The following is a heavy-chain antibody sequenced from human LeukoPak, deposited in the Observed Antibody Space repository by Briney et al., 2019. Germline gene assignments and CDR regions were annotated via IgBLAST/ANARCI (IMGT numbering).Heavy chain of an antibody. V-gene: IGHV3-21*05. D-gene: IGHD6-19*01. CDR1: GLTFSTYS. CDR3: AREGSGVAGHFDY. CDR2: ITSSSSSYI. Sequence: GGSLRLSCAASGLTFSTYSMNWVRQAPGKGLEWVSYITSSSSSYIYYADSVKGRFTISRDNAKNSLYLQMNSLRAEDTAVYYCAREGSGVAGHFDYWGQGTLVTVSS. J-gene: IGHJ4*02.